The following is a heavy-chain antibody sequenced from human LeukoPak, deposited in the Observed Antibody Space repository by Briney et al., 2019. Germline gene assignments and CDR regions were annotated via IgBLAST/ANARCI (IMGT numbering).Heavy chain of an antibody. CDR1: GFTFSNYA. V-gene: IGHV3-23*01. CDR2: ISGSGGST. D-gene: IGHD1-26*01. J-gene: IGHJ4*02. Sequence: GGSLRLSCAASGFTFSNYAMSWVRQAPGKGLEWVSAISGSGGSTYYADSVKGRFTISRDNSKNTLYLQMNSLRAEDTAVYYCAKDQFIVGAHLPGDYWGQGTLVTVSS. CDR3: AKDQFIVGAHLPGDY.